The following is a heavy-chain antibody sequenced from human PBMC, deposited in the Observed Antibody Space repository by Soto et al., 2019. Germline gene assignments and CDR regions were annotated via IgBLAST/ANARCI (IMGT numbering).Heavy chain of an antibody. CDR2: IKSKTDGGTT. J-gene: IGHJ4*02. V-gene: IGHV3-15*01. CDR1: GFTFSKAW. D-gene: IGHD1-26*01. CDR3: TTLYSGSYPGV. Sequence: PGGSLRLSCAASGFTFSKAWMSWVRQAPGRGLEWVGRIKSKTDGGTTDYAAPVKGRFTISRDDSKNTLYLQMNSLKTEDTAVYYCTTLYSGSYPGVWGQGTLVTVSS.